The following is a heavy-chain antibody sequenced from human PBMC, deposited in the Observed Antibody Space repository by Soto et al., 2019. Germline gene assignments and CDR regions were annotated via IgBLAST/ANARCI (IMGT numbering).Heavy chain of an antibody. CDR1: GFTFSSYA. J-gene: IGHJ5*02. CDR2: ISYDGSNK. D-gene: IGHD6-19*01. V-gene: IGHV3-30-3*01. Sequence: GGSLRLSCAASGFTFSSYAMHWVRQAQGKGLEWVAVISYDGSNKYYADSVKGRFTISRDNSKNTLYLQMNSLRAEDTAVYYCARDLEVAVAGAWGQGTLVTSPQ. CDR3: ARDLEVAVAGA.